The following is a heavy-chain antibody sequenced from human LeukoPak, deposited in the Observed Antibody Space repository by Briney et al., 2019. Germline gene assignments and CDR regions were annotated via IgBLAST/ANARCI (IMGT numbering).Heavy chain of an antibody. J-gene: IGHJ4*02. CDR1: GFTFSSYW. V-gene: IGHV3-23*01. Sequence: GGSLRLPCAASGFTFSSYWMHRVRRGPGKGLEWVSAINPGGTSTYYADSVKGRFTISRDNSKNTFYLQMNSLRAEDTALYYCAKAGGNSFFDSWGQGTLVTVSS. CDR2: INPGGTST. D-gene: IGHD1-7*01. CDR3: AKAGGNSFFDS.